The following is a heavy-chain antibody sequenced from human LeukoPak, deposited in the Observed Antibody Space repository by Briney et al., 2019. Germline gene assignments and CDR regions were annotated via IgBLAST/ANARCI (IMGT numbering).Heavy chain of an antibody. CDR2: FYYSGST. D-gene: IGHD2/OR15-2a*01. CDR1: GGSISSSSYY. V-gene: IGHV4-39*01. J-gene: IGHJ4*02. CDR3: ARMTFDYYFDY. Sequence: PSETLSLTCSVSGGSISSSSYYWGWIRQPPGKGLEWIGSFYYSGSTYYNPSLKSRITISVDTSKNQFSLKLSSVTAADTAVYYCARMTFDYYFDYWGQGTLVTVSS.